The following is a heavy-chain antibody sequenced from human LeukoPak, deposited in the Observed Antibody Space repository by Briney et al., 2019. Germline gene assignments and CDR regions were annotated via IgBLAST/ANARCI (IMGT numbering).Heavy chain of an antibody. CDR3: ARLFERRDGGFDY. CDR1: GGSISTTSYF. V-gene: IGHV4-39*01. Sequence: SETLSLTCTVSGGSISTTSYFWGWIRQPPGKGLQLIGTIYYSGSTYYNPSLKSRVTISVDTSKNQFSLKLRSVTAADTAVFYCARLFERRDGGFDYWGQGTLVTVSS. J-gene: IGHJ4*02. CDR2: IYYSGST. D-gene: IGHD1-1*01.